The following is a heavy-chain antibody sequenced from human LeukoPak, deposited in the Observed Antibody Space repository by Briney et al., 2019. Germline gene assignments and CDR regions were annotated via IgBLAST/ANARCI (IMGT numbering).Heavy chain of an antibody. J-gene: IGHJ4*02. Sequence: ASVKVSCKASGYTFTSYYMHWVRQAPGQGLEWMGIINPSGGSTGYAQKFQGRVTMTRDTSTSTVYMELSSLRSEDTAVYYCARAQGGSYLHQVGLFDYWGQGTLVTVSS. D-gene: IGHD1-26*01. CDR1: GYTFTSYY. V-gene: IGHV1-46*01. CDR2: INPSGGST. CDR3: ARAQGGSYLHQVGLFDY.